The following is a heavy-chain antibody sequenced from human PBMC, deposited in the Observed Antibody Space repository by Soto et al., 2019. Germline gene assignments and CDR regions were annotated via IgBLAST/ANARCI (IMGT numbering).Heavy chain of an antibody. J-gene: IGHJ4*02. CDR2: IYPDDSDT. CDR3: ARLHNFDNSGSSEGLDY. V-gene: IGHV5-51*01. CDR1: GYTFSSYW. Sequence: ESLKISCKASGYTFSSYWIGWVRQMPGKGLEWMGIIYPDDSDTRYIPSFQGQVTMSVDKSVTTAYLQWSSLKASDTAMYYCARLHNFDNSGSSEGLDYWGQGTLVTVSS. D-gene: IGHD3-22*01.